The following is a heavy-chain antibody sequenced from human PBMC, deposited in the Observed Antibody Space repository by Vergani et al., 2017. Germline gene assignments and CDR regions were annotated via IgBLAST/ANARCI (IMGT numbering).Heavy chain of an antibody. CDR3: ARPGSSEMVPFDY. CDR1: GGSISSSSYY. D-gene: IGHD5-12*01. CDR2: IYYSGST. Sequence: QLQLQESGPGLVKPSETLFLTCTVSGGSISSSSYYWGWIRQPPGKGLEWIGSIYYSGSTYYNPSLKSRVTISVDTPKNQFSLKLSSVTAADTAVYYCARPGSSEMVPFDYWGQGALVTVSS. J-gene: IGHJ4*02. V-gene: IGHV4-39*01.